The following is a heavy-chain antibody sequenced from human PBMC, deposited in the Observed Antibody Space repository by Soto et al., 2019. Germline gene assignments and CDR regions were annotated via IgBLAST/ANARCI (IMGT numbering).Heavy chain of an antibody. CDR2: IYYSGST. D-gene: IGHD3-10*01. CDR1: GGSISSSSYY. V-gene: IGHV4-39*01. J-gene: IGHJ5*02. Sequence: QLQLQESGPGLVKPSETLSLTCTVSGGSISSSSYYWGWIRQPPGKGLEWIGSIYYSGSTYSNPSLKSRVTISVDSSKNQFSLKLTSVTAADTAVYYCARQPRDIIITPAKNWFDPWGQGTLVTVAS. CDR3: ARQPRDIIITPAKNWFDP.